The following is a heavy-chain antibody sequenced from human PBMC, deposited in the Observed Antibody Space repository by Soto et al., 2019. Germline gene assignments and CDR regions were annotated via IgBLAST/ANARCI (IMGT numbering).Heavy chain of an antibody. V-gene: IGHV4-30-4*01. CDR1: GGSISSGDYY. J-gene: IGHJ6*02. Sequence: PSETLSLTCTVSGGSISSGDYYWSWIRQPPGKGLEWIGYIYYSGSTYYNPSLKSRITISVDTFKDQFSLKLRSVTAAETAVYYCARLQWELLYYYYGMDVWGQGTTVTVSS. CDR3: ARLQWELLYYYYGMDV. CDR2: IYYSGST. D-gene: IGHD1-26*01.